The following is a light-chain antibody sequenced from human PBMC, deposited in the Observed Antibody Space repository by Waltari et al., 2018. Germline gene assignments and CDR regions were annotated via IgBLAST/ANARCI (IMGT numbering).Light chain of an antibody. CDR1: QSVSRS. J-gene: IGKJ1*01. CDR2: GAS. V-gene: IGKV3-20*01. Sequence: IVLTQSPGTLSLSPGERATLSCRASQSVSRSLAWYQQKPGQAPKLPIYGASNRATGIPDRFTGSGSGTDFSLTISSLEPEDFAIYFCQHYVRLPATFGQGTKVEIK. CDR3: QHYVRLPAT.